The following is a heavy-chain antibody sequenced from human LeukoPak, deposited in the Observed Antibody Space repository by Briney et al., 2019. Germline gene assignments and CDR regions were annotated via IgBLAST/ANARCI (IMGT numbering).Heavy chain of an antibody. D-gene: IGHD6-6*01. CDR3: AKDPGLAATAPNYYGMDV. Sequence: GGSLRLSCAASGFTFDDYAMHWARQAPGKGLEWVSGISWNSGSIGYADSVKGRFTISRDNTKNSLYLQMNSLRAEDTALYYCAKDPGLAATAPNYYGMDVWGQGTTVTVSS. J-gene: IGHJ6*02. CDR2: ISWNSGSI. CDR1: GFTFDDYA. V-gene: IGHV3-9*01.